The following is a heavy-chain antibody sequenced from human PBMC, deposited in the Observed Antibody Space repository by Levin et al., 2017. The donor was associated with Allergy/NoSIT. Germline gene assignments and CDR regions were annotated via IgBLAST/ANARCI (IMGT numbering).Heavy chain of an antibody. CDR2: IGAYDGNT. CDR3: ARSGVHGYYFYMDI. CDR1: NFPFTPYG. Sequence: WASVKVSCKASNFPFTPYGINWVRQAPGQGLEWMGWIGAYDGNTNYAQKFQGRLTLTTDTSTNTAYMELRSLRSDDTAIYYCARSGVHGYYFYMDIWGKGTTVTVSS. D-gene: IGHD3-10*01. J-gene: IGHJ6*03. V-gene: IGHV1-18*01.